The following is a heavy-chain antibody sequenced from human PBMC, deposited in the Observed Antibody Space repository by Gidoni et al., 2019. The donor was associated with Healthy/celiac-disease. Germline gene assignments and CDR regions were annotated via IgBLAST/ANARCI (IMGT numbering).Heavy chain of an antibody. Sequence: EVQLLESGGGLVQPGGSLRLSCAASGFTFSSYAMSWVRQAPGKGLEWVSAISGSGGSTYYADSVKGRFTISRDNSKNTLYLQMNSLRAEDTAVYYCAKVTGYYDILTGPHSLDYWGQGTLVTVSS. V-gene: IGHV3-23*01. CDR3: AKVTGYYDILTGPHSLDY. CDR2: ISGSGGST. CDR1: GFTFSSYA. J-gene: IGHJ4*02. D-gene: IGHD3-9*01.